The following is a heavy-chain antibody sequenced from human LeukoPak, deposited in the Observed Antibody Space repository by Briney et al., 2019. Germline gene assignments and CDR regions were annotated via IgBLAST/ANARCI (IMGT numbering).Heavy chain of an antibody. J-gene: IGHJ4*02. CDR2: INPNSGDT. CDR1: GHTLTGYY. Sequence: ASVKASCKASGHTLTGYYMHWVRQAPGQGLEWMGWINPNSGDTHYAQKFQDRVTMTRDTSISTAYMELSRLDSDDTAVYYCARREGDFWGQGTLVTVSS. CDR3: ARREGDF. V-gene: IGHV1-2*02.